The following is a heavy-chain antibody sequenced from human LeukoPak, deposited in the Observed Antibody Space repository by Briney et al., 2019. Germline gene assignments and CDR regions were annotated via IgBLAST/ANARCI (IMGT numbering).Heavy chain of an antibody. CDR3: AREGLRFLEWLREYYMDV. D-gene: IGHD3-3*01. V-gene: IGHV4-38-2*02. Sequence: SEALSLTCTVSGGSVSGYYWGWIRQPPGKGLEWIGSIYHSGSTYYNPSLKSRVTISVDTSKNQFSLKLSSVTAADTAVYYCAREGLRFLEWLREYYMDVWGKGTTVTVSS. CDR1: GGSVSGYY. J-gene: IGHJ6*03. CDR2: IYHSGST.